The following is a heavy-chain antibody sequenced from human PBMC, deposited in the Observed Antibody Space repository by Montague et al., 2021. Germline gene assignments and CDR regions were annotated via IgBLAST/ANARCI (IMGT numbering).Heavy chain of an antibody. V-gene: IGHV4-59*01. J-gene: IGHJ6*02. D-gene: IGHD1-14*01. Sequence: SETLSLTCSVSGASISDYYWSWIRQPPGKGLEWMGYSYYSRRTNYNLSLKSRVTISVDTSKNQFSLKLSSVTAADTAFYYCAVTNPYYYYGMDVWGQGTTVTVSS. CDR2: SYYSRRT. CDR1: GASISDYY. CDR3: AVTNPYYYYGMDV.